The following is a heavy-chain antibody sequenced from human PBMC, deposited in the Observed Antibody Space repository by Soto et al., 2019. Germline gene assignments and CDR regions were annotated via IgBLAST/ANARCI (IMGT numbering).Heavy chain of an antibody. Sequence: EVQLVESGGGLVKPGGSLRLSCAASGFTFSSYSMNWVRQAPGKGLEWVSSISSSSSYIYYADSVKGRFTISRDNAKNSLYLQMNSLRAEDTAVYYCARDRDSYAPCGMDVWGQGTTVTVSS. CDR1: GFTFSSYS. V-gene: IGHV3-21*01. J-gene: IGHJ6*02. D-gene: IGHD5-18*01. CDR2: ISSSSSYI. CDR3: ARDRDSYAPCGMDV.